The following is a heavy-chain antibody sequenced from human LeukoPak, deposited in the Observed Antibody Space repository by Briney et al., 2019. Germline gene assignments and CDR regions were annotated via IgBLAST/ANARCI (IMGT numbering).Heavy chain of an antibody. D-gene: IGHD6-13*01. CDR1: GFTFSDYY. J-gene: IGHJ4*02. V-gene: IGHV3-11*04. Sequence: TGGSLRLSCAASGFTFSDYYMSWVRQAPRKGLEWVSYISSSGSTIYYADSVKGRFTISRDNAKNSLYLQMNSLRAEDTAVYYCARDRAAAGFDYWGQGTLVTVSS. CDR3: ARDRAAAGFDY. CDR2: ISSSGSTI.